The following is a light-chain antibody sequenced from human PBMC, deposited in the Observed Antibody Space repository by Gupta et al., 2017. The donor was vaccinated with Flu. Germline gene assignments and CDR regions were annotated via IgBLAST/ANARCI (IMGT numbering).Light chain of an antibody. CDR3: QQYDDFPLT. Sequence: DIQMTQSPSSLSASVGDRVTITCQASHDIRKFLNWYQQKPGKAPKLLIYDASTLETGVPSRFSGSGSGTDFTFTISSLQPEDIATYYCQQYDDFPLTFGGGTKVESK. J-gene: IGKJ4*01. CDR1: HDIRKF. CDR2: DAS. V-gene: IGKV1-33*01.